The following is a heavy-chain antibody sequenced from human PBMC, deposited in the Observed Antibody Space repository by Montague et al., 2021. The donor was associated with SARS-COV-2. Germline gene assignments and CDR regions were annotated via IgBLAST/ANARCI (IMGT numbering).Heavy chain of an antibody. V-gene: IGHV4-39*01. D-gene: IGHD4-23*01. CDR2: IYYSGST. Sequence: SETLSLTRTVSGGSISSRSYSWGWFRQPPGKGLEWIGSIYYSGSTYYNPSLKSRVTISVDTSKNQFSLKLSSVTAADTAVYSCARLRGDYGRNYDTFDIRGQGTMVTVSS. J-gene: IGHJ3*02. CDR3: ARLRGDYGRNYDTFDI. CDR1: GGSISSRSYS.